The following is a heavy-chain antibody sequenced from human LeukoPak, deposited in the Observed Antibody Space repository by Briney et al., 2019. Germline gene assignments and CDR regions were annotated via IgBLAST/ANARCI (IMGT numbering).Heavy chain of an antibody. CDR2: ISYDGSNK. D-gene: IGHD3-22*01. CDR1: GFTFSSYG. V-gene: IGHV3-30*18. CDR3: AKGVGTYYYDSSGSDY. Sequence: GGSLRLSCAASGFTFSSYGMHWVRQAPGKGLEWVAVISYDGSNKYYADSVKGRFTISRDNSKNTLYLQMNSLRAEDTAVYYCAKGVGTYYYDSSGSDYWGQGTLVTVSS. J-gene: IGHJ4*02.